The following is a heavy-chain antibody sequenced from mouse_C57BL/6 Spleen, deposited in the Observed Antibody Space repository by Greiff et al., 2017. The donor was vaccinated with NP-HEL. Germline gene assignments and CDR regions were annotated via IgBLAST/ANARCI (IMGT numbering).Heavy chain of an antibody. Sequence: QVQLQQPGTELVKPGASVKLSCKASGYTFTSYWMHWVKQRPGQGLEWIGNINPSNGGTNYNEKFKSKATLTVDKSSSTAYMQLSSLTSEDSAVYYCARVMITTRYYYAMDYWGQGTSVTVSS. J-gene: IGHJ4*01. CDR3: ARVMITTRYYYAMDY. CDR2: INPSNGGT. CDR1: GYTFTSYW. V-gene: IGHV1-53*01. D-gene: IGHD2-4*01.